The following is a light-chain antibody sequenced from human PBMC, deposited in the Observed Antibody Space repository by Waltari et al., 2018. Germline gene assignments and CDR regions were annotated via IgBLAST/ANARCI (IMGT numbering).Light chain of an antibody. CDR2: LGS. CDR1: QSLLHSNGYNY. V-gene: IGKV2-28*01. CDR3: MQPLQTPWT. J-gene: IGKJ1*01. Sequence: DIVMTQSPLSLPVIPGETASISCRSSQSLLHSNGYNYLDWYLQKPGQSPQLLIYLGSDRASGVPARFSGSGSGTDFTLKISRVEADDVGVYYCMQPLQTPWTFGQGTKVEIK.